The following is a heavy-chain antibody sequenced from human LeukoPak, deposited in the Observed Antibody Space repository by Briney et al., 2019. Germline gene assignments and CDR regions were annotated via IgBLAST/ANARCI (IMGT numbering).Heavy chain of an antibody. CDR3: ARDWLGSGSYRYFDY. V-gene: IGHV4-31*03. D-gene: IGHD3-10*01. Sequence: SETLSLTCTVSGGSISSGGYYWSWIRQHPGKGLEWIGYIYYSGSTYYNPSLKSRVTISVDTSKNQFSLKLSSVTAADTAVYYCARDWLGSGSYRYFDYWGQGTLVTVSS. CDR2: IYYSGST. J-gene: IGHJ4*02. CDR1: GGSISSGGYY.